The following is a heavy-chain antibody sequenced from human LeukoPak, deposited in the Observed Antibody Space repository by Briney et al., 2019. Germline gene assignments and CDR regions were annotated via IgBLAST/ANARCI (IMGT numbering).Heavy chain of an antibody. V-gene: IGHV3-33*01. J-gene: IGHJ6*02. CDR2: IWYDGSNK. CDR3: ARDHRRQRGLVPPPYYYYYYGMDV. Sequence: GGSLRLSCAASGFTFSSYVMHWVRQAPGKGLEWVAVIWYDGSNKYYADSVKGRFTISRDNSKNTLYLQMNSLRAEDTAVYYCARDHRRQRGLVPPPYYYYYYGMDVWGQGTTVTVSS. D-gene: IGHD5-24*01. CDR1: GFTFSSYV.